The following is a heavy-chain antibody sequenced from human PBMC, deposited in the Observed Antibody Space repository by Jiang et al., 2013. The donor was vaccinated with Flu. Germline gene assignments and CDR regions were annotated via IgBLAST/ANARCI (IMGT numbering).Heavy chain of an antibody. CDR1: GFSISTTGYY. D-gene: IGHD2-15*01. Sequence: ETLSLTCAVSGFSISTTGYYWGWIRQPPGKGLEWIGSIYHTGSAYSNPSLRSRVTISIDTSKNQFSLKLSSVIAADTAVYYCARGRKVEASSFLFDYWGQETLVTVSS. CDR2: IYHTGSA. V-gene: IGHV4-39*07. J-gene: IGHJ4*02. CDR3: ARGRKVEASSFLFDY.